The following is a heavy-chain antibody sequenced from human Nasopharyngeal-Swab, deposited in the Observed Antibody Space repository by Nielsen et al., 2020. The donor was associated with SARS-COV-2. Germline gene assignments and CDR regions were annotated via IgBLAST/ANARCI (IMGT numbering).Heavy chain of an antibody. V-gene: IGHV4-61*07. J-gene: IGHJ4*02. CDR2: IYYSGST. D-gene: IGHD6-13*01. CDR3: ARHVSSSWYAAVAGIRAFDY. Sequence: WIRQPPGKGLEWIGYIYYSGSTNYNPSLKSRVTISVDTSKNQFSLKSSSVTAADTAVYYCARHVSSSWYAAVAGIRAFDYWGQGTLVTVSS.